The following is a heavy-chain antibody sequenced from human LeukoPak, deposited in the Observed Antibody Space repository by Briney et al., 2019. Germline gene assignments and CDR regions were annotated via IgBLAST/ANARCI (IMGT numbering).Heavy chain of an antibody. CDR2: IDIDGSAT. CDR3: VRDGPRTIPIDF. J-gene: IGHJ4*02. Sequence: PGGSLRLSCAASGFTFSSYAMSWVRQAPGKGLVWVSYIDIDGSATSHADSVKGRFTISRDNAKNALYLQMNSLRAEDTAIYYCVRDGPRTIPIDFWGQGTLVTVSS. V-gene: IGHV3-74*01. CDR1: GFTFSSYA. D-gene: IGHD2-21*01.